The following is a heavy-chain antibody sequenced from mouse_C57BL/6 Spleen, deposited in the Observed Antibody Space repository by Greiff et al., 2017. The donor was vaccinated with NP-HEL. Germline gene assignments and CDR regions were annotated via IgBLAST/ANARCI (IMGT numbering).Heavy chain of an antibody. CDR1: GFTFSSYA. J-gene: IGHJ3*01. Sequence: EVQVVESGGGLVKPGGSLKLSCAASGFTFSSYAMSWVRQTPEKRLEWVATISDGGSYTYYPDNVKGRFTISRDNAKNNLYLQMSHLKSEDTAMYYCASSDGYSFAYWGQGTLVTVSA. CDR3: ASSDGYSFAY. V-gene: IGHV5-4*01. CDR2: ISDGGSYT. D-gene: IGHD2-3*01.